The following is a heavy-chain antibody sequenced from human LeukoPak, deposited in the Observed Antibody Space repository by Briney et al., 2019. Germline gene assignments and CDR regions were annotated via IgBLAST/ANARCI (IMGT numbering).Heavy chain of an antibody. CDR3: ARSGSGSENFDY. CDR1: QYTFTSYD. Sequence: GASVKVSCKASQYTFTSYDIYWVRQATGQGLEWMGWMNPNSTNTAYAQKFQGRVTITADKSTSTAYMELSSLRSEDTAVYYCARSGSGSENFDYWGQGTLVTVSS. J-gene: IGHJ4*02. D-gene: IGHD3-10*01. V-gene: IGHV1-8*01. CDR2: MNPNSTNT.